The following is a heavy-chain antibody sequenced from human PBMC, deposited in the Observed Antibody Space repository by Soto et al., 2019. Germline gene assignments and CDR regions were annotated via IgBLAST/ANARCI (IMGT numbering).Heavy chain of an antibody. V-gene: IGHV6-1*01. CDR1: GDSVSSNSAA. CDR3: ARSYCGGDCYLPGYYYYGMDF. CDR2: TYYRSKWYN. J-gene: IGHJ6*02. Sequence: PSQTLSLTCAISGDSVSSNSAAWNWIRQSPSRGLEWLGRTYYRSKWYNDYAVSVKSRITINPDTSKNQFSLQLNSVTPEDTAVYYCARSYCGGDCYLPGYYYYGMDFRAQRTTVTVSS. D-gene: IGHD2-21*02.